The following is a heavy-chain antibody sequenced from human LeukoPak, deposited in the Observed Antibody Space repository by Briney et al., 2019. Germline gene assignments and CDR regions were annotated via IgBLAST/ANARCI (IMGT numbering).Heavy chain of an antibody. CDR3: ARGKRGSGRYPYFDL. Sequence: PGGSLRLSCAASGFSFSDYAMVWVRQAPRKGLEWVSGISSGGHDATFYADSVKGRFTVSRDNSKNTLYLQMNSLRTEDTAVYYCARGKRGSGRYPYFDLWGQGTLVTVSS. V-gene: IGHV3-23*01. CDR2: ISSGGHDAT. J-gene: IGHJ4*02. CDR1: GFSFSDYA. D-gene: IGHD1-26*01.